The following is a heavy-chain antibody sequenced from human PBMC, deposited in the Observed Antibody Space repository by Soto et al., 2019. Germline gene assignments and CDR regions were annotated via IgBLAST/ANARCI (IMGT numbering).Heavy chain of an antibody. CDR2: IDPSDSYT. J-gene: IGHJ4*02. V-gene: IGHV5-10-1*01. D-gene: IGHD5-12*01. CDR1: GYSFTSYW. Sequence: GEALKISCKGSGYSFTSYWISWVRQMPGKGLEWMGRIDPSDSYTNYSPSFQGHVTISADKSISTAYLQWSSLKASDTAMYYCARQDGYNGAFDYWGQGTLVTVSS. CDR3: ARQDGYNGAFDY.